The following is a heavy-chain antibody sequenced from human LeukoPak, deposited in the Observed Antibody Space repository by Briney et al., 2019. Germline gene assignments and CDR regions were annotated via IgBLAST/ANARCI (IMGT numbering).Heavy chain of an antibody. CDR1: GFTFSSYE. V-gene: IGHV3-23*01. CDR2: ISGSGAST. D-gene: IGHD1-1*01. J-gene: IGHJ6*02. CDR3: AKACLGTTGTTDFYYYYYGMDV. Sequence: PGGSLRLSCAASGFTFSSYEMNWVRQAPGKGLEWVSAISGSGASTYYADSVKGRFTISRDNSKNTLYLHMNSLRAEDTAVYYCAKACLGTTGTTDFYYYYYGMDVWGQGTTVTVSS.